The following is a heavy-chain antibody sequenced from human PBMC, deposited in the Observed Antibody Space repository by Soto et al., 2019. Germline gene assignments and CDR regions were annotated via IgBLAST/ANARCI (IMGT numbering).Heavy chain of an antibody. V-gene: IGHV1-69*06. D-gene: IGHD5-18*01. CDR1: GGTFRSYA. CDR3: ATLGVTAMVKIDY. CDR2: IIPIFGTA. J-gene: IGHJ4*02. Sequence: QVQLVQSGAEVKKPGSSVTVSCKASGGTFRSYAISWVRQAPGQGLEWMGGIIPIFGTANYAQKDPGRVTITADKSTSTAYREMSSLRSEDTGVYYCATLGVTAMVKIDYWGQGTLVTVST.